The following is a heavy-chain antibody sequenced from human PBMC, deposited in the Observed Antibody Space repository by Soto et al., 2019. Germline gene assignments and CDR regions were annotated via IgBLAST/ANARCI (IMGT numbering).Heavy chain of an antibody. Sequence: ASVKVSCNASGGTFSTNAISWVRQAPGQGLEWMGGIIPIFGTANYAQKFQGRVTITADESTSTAYMELSSLRSEDTAVYYCARQFDSDTSGYYYAYWGQGTLVTVSS. D-gene: IGHD3-22*01. V-gene: IGHV1-69*13. CDR2: IIPIFGTA. J-gene: IGHJ4*02. CDR1: GGTFSTNA. CDR3: ARQFDSDTSGYYYAY.